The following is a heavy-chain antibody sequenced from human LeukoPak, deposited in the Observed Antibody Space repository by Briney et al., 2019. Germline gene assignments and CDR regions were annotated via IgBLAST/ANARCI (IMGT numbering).Heavy chain of an antibody. CDR1: GFTFSSYA. V-gene: IGHV3-30*04. D-gene: IGHD6-19*01. CDR3: AKELESYSSGWLVDY. Sequence: PGRSLRLSCAASGFTFSSYAMHWVRQAPGKGLEWVAVISYDGSNKDFADSVKGRFTISRDNSKNTLYLQMNSLRAEDTAVYYCAKELESYSSGWLVDYWGQGTLVTVSS. CDR2: ISYDGSNK. J-gene: IGHJ4*02.